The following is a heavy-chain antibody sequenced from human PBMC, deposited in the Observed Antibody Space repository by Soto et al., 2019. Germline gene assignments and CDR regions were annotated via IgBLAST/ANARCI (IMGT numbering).Heavy chain of an antibody. Sequence: AGGSMRLSCAASGFTFSSYCMHWVRQAPGKGLEWVAVIWYDGSNKYYADSVKGRFTISRDNSKNTLYLQMNSLRAEDTAVYYCARSSMIVVAPFDYWGQGTLVTVS. J-gene: IGHJ4*02. CDR3: ARSSMIVVAPFDY. D-gene: IGHD3-22*01. V-gene: IGHV3-33*01. CDR1: GFTFSSYC. CDR2: IWYDGSNK.